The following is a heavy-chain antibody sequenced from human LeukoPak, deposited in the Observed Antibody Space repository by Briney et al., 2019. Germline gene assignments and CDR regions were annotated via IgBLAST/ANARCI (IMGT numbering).Heavy chain of an antibody. D-gene: IGHD6-13*01. CDR3: ASSSWSLYYFDY. Sequence: ASVKVSCKASGYTFTSYGISWVRQAPGQGREGMEWISAYNGNTNYAQNLQGRVTMTTDTSTSTAYMELRSLRSDDTAVYYCASSSWSLYYFDYWGQGTLVTVSS. CDR1: GYTFTSYG. J-gene: IGHJ4*02. V-gene: IGHV1-18*01. CDR2: ISAYNGNT.